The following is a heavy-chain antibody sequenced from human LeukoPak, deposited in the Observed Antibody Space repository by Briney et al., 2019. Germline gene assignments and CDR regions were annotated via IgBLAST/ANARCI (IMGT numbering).Heavy chain of an antibody. J-gene: IGHJ4*02. CDR1: GGTFSSYA. Sequence: SVTVSCKAPGGTFSSYAISWVRQAPGQGLEWMGGIIPIFGTANYAQKFQGRVTITADESTSTAYMELSSLRSEDTAVYYCARAGGYSYGYDYWGQGTLVTVSS. D-gene: IGHD5-18*01. CDR3: ARAGGYSYGYDY. V-gene: IGHV1-69*13. CDR2: IIPIFGTA.